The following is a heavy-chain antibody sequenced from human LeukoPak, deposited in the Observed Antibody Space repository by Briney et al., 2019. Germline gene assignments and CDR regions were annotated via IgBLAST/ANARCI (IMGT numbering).Heavy chain of an antibody. CDR2: IWVNGINK. Sequence: PGRSLRLSCVASGFSFSSYGMHWVRQAPGKGLEWVTVIWVNGINKYYADSVRGRFTISRDNSKNTLYLEMSSLRAEDTAVYYCVRERGPFDGFDIWGQGTMVTVS. CDR3: VRERGPFDGFDI. V-gene: IGHV3-33*01. J-gene: IGHJ3*02. CDR1: GFSFSSYG.